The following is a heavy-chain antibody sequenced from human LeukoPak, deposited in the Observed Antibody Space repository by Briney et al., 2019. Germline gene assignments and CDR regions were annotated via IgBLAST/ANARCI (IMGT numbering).Heavy chain of an antibody. CDR3: ARADFIDAGPYVIAP. CDR1: GYTFTDYY. J-gene: IGHJ5*02. CDR2: INTKTDRT. D-gene: IGHD3-3*01. Sequence: ASVRVSCKTSGYTFTDYYIHWERQAPGQGLEWMGCINTKTDRTSFARTFQGRVTLTRDPSITTVYMDMAWLTSDDTAIYFCARADFIDAGPYVIAPWGQGTLVTVSS. V-gene: IGHV1-2*02.